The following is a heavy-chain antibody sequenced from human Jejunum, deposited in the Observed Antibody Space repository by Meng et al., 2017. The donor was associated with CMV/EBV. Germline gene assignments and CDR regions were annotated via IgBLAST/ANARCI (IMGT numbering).Heavy chain of an antibody. CDR3: ARLTDF. CDR1: GFTFSSYS. D-gene: IGHD2-8*01. J-gene: IGHJ4*02. CDR2: ISAGDDST. Sequence: SLSPSCAASGFTFSSYSMSWVRQAPGKGLEWVSAISAGDDSTHYADSVKGRFTISRDNSKNTLYLQMNSLRAEDTAVYYCARLTDFWGQGTLVTVSS. V-gene: IGHV3-23*01.